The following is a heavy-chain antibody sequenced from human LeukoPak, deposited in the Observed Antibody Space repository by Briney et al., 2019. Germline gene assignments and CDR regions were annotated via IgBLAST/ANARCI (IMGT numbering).Heavy chain of an antibody. CDR1: GYTITIYG. CDR2: ISAYNGNT. J-gene: IGHJ6*02. V-gene: IGHV1-18*01. CDR3: ARDRGYYYDSSGPDYYYGMDV. D-gene: IGHD3-22*01. Sequence: GASVKVSCKASGYTITIYGISWVRQAPGQGLEWMGWISAYNGNTNYAQKLQGRVTITTDTSTSTAYMELRSLRSDDPAVYYCARDRGYYYDSSGPDYYYGMDVWGQGTTVTVSS.